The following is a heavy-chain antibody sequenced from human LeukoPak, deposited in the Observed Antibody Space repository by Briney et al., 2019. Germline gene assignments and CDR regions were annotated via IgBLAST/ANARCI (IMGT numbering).Heavy chain of an antibody. V-gene: IGHV3-64*02. D-gene: IGHD6-13*01. Sequence: GGSLRLSCSASGFTFSSYAMHWVRQAPGKGLEYVSAVSNNGYSTYYADSVKGRFTISRDNSKNTLYLQMGSLRAEDMAVYYCARVGYTSYYYYGMDVWGQGTTVTVSS. J-gene: IGHJ6*02. CDR1: GFTFSSYA. CDR3: ARVGYTSYYYYGMDV. CDR2: VSNNGYST.